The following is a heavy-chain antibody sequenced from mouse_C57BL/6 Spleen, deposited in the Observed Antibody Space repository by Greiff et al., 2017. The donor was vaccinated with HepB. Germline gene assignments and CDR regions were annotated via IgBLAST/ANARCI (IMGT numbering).Heavy chain of an antibody. CDR3: ARGSYADY. Sequence: QVHVKQSGAELVKPGASVKISCKASGYAFSSYWMNWVKQRPGKGLEWIGQIYPGDGDTNYNGKFKGKATLTADKSSSTAYMQLSSLTSEDSAVYFCARGSYADYWGQGTSVTVSS. J-gene: IGHJ4*01. CDR2: IYPGDGDT. V-gene: IGHV1-80*01. D-gene: IGHD6-5*01. CDR1: GYAFSSYW.